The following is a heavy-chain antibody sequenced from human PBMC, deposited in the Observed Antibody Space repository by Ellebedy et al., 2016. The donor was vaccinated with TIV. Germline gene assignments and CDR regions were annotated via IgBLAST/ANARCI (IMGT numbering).Heavy chain of an antibody. Sequence: GESLKISXTASGFTFGDYAMSWFRQAPGKGLEWVGFIRRKAYGGTTEYAASVKGRFTISRDDSKSIAYLQMNSLKTEDTAMYYCTRDRSGYTSSWYYFDYWGQGTLVTVSS. CDR2: IRRKAYGGTT. CDR3: TRDRSGYTSSWYYFDY. V-gene: IGHV3-49*03. CDR1: GFTFGDYA. J-gene: IGHJ4*02. D-gene: IGHD6-13*01.